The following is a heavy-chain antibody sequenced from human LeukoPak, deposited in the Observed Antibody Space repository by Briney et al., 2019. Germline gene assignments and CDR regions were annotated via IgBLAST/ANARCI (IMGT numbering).Heavy chain of an antibody. CDR3: ARSLTGYGHYYGMDV. J-gene: IGHJ6*04. CDR1: GFTFSSYE. D-gene: IGHD3-9*01. Sequence: GGSLRLSCAASGFTFSSYEMNWVRQAPGKGLEWVSYISSSGSTIYYADSVKGRFTISRDNAKNSLYLQMNSLRAEDTAVYYCARSLTGYGHYYGMDVWGKGTTVTVSS. CDR2: ISSSGSTI. V-gene: IGHV3-48*03.